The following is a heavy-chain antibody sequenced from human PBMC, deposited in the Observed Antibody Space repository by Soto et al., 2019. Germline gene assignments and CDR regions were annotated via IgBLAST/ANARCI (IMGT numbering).Heavy chain of an antibody. CDR1: GFTFSRYG. Sequence: GGSLRLSCAASGFTFSRYGMHWFRQAPGKGLEWVAVISYDGSNKYYADSVKGRFTISRDNSKNTLYLQMNSLRAEDTAVYYCAKDHSGSYIYYYYGMDVWGQGTTVTVSS. D-gene: IGHD1-26*01. V-gene: IGHV3-30*18. CDR2: ISYDGSNK. CDR3: AKDHSGSYIYYYYGMDV. J-gene: IGHJ6*02.